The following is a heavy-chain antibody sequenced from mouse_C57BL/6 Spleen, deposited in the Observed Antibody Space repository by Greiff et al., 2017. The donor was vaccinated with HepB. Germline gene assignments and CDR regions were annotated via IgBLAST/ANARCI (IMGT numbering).Heavy chain of an antibody. CDR1: GYAFSSSW. D-gene: IGHD2-5*01. Sequence: QVQLKQSGPELVKPGASVKISCKASGYAFSSSWMNWVKQRPGKGLEWIGRIYPGDGDTNYNGKFKGKATLTADKSSSTAYMQLSSLTSEDSAVYFCAREVYYSNYFYAMDYWGQGTSVTVSS. CDR3: AREVYYSNYFYAMDY. CDR2: IYPGDGDT. V-gene: IGHV1-82*01. J-gene: IGHJ4*01.